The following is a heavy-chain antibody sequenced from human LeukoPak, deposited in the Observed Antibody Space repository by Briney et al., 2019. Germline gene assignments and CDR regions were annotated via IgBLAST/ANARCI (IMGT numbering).Heavy chain of an antibody. D-gene: IGHD6-25*01. CDR3: AKGAANFDY. J-gene: IGHJ4*02. Sequence: GGSLRLSCAASGFTFSTYGMHWVRQAPGKGLEWVAFIGYDRSNKYYADSVKGRFTISRDNSKNTLYLQMNSLRAEDTAVYYCAKGAANFDYWGQGTLVTVSS. CDR1: GFTFSTYG. CDR2: IGYDRSNK. V-gene: IGHV3-30*02.